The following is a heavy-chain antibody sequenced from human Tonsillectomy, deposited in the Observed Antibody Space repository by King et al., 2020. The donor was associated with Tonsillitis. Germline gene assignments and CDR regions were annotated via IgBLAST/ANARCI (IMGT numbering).Heavy chain of an antibody. CDR1: GFTFSSYA. D-gene: IGHD2-21*01. CDR2: IMGDDFST. V-gene: IGHV3-23*04. Sequence: VQLVESGGGLVQPGESLRLSCAASGFTFSSYAMTWVRQAPGKGLEWVAGIMGDDFSTFYADSVKGRFTISRDNSRTALYLQMDSLRVEDTALYYCAKEQFAGNIVDTFDVWGQGTMVTVSS. CDR3: AKEQFAGNIVDTFDV. J-gene: IGHJ3*01.